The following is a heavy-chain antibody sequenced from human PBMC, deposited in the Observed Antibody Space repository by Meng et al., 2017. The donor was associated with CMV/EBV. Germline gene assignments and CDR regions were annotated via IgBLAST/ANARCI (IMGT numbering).Heavy chain of an antibody. Sequence: GESLKISCAASGFTFSSYSMNWVRQAPGKGLEWVSYISSSSSTKYYADSVKGRFTISRDNAKNSLYLQMNSLRDEDTAVYYCARELLSGYSSSYDYYYGMDVWGQGTTVTVSS. J-gene: IGHJ6*02. V-gene: IGHV3-48*02. CDR3: ARELLSGYSSSYDYYYGMDV. CDR2: ISSSSSTK. CDR1: GFTFSSYS. D-gene: IGHD6-6*01.